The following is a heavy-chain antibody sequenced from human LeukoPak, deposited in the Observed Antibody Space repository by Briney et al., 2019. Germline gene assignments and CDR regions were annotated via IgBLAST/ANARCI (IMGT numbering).Heavy chain of an antibody. Sequence: GGSLRLSCAASGFTFSDYGMTWVRQAPGKGLEWVSAINNNAVRTYYADAVKGRFTISRDNSKNTVYLQMNSLRAEDTAVYYCAKDPTHFRVWDDYDNTRLNYWGQGTLVTVSS. D-gene: IGHD3-22*01. CDR1: GFTFSDYG. CDR2: INNNAVRT. CDR3: AKDPTHFRVWDDYDNTRLNY. J-gene: IGHJ4*02. V-gene: IGHV3-23*01.